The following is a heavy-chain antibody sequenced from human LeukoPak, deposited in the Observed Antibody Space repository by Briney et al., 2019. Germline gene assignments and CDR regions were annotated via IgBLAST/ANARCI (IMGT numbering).Heavy chain of an antibody. CDR1: GGSISSGGSR. J-gene: IGHJ4*02. D-gene: IGHD7-27*01. Sequence: PSETLSLTCNVSGGSISSGGSRWSWISHHPGKGLEWIGYIYYSGSTYYNPSLESRLTMSVDTSKNQFSLHLTSVTAADTAVYYCARDWGTYFDYWGQGTLVTVSS. CDR2: IYYSGST. CDR3: ARDWGTYFDY. V-gene: IGHV4-31*03.